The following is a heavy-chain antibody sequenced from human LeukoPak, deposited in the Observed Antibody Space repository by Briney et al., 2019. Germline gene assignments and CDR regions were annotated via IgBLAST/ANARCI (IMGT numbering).Heavy chain of an antibody. CDR3: ARRGVPAAIPLDY. Sequence: ASVKVSCKASGYTFTGYYMHWVRQAPGQGLEWMGWINPNSGGTNYAQKFQGRVTMTRDTSISTAYMELSRLRSDDTAVYYCARRGVPAAIPLDYWGQGTLVTVSS. CDR1: GYTFTGYY. J-gene: IGHJ4*02. V-gene: IGHV1-2*02. D-gene: IGHD2-2*02. CDR2: INPNSGGT.